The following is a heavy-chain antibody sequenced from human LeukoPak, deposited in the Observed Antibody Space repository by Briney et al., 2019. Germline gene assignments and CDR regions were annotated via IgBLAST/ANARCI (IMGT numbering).Heavy chain of an antibody. CDR2: FDHEDGET. CDR1: GYTLTELA. J-gene: IGHJ3*02. Sequence: ASVKVSCKVSGYTLTELAMHWVRQAPGKGPEWMGGFDHEDGETLYAQKFQGRVTMTEDTSTDTAYMELSSLRSEDTAVYYCATEKHVDIVATGEAFDIWGQGTMVTVSS. D-gene: IGHD5-12*01. V-gene: IGHV1-24*01. CDR3: ATEKHVDIVATGEAFDI.